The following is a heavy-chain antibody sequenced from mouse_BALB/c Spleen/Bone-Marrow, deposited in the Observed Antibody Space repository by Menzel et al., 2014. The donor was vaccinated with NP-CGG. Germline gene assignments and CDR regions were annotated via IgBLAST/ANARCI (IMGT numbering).Heavy chain of an antibody. CDR2: IWGDGST. Sequence: VKLMESGLGLVAPSQSLSITCTVSGFSLTGCGVNWVRQPPGKGLERLGMIWGDGSTDYNSALKSRLSISKDNSKSQVFLKMNSLQTDDTARYYCARTLGHYAVDYWGQGTSVTVSS. CDR1: GFSLTGCG. CDR3: ARTLGHYAVDY. V-gene: IGHV2-6-7*01. J-gene: IGHJ4*01. D-gene: IGHD4-1*01.